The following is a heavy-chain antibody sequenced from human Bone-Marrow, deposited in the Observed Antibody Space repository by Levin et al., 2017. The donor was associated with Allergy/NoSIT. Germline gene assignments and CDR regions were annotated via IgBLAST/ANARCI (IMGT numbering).Heavy chain of an antibody. CDR3: TKDNGYNNFDY. CDR2: ISWNSGTI. CDR1: GFTFDDYV. D-gene: IGHD5-24*01. V-gene: IGHV3-9*01. J-gene: IGHJ4*02. Sequence: GGSLRLSCAASGFTFDDYVMHWFRQTPWKGLEWVSGISWNSGTIDYADSVKGRFTISRDNAKSSLYLQMNSLRAEDTALYYCTKDNGYNNFDYWGQGTLVTVSS.